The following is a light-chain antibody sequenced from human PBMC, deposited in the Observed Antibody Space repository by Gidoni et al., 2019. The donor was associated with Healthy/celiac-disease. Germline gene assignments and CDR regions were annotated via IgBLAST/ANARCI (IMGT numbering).Light chain of an antibody. CDR3: QQYNSYPYT. J-gene: IGKJ2*01. Sequence: DIQMTQSPSTLSASVGDRVTITCRASQSISSWLAWYQQKPGKAPKLLIYKASSLESGVPSRFSGSGAGTEFTLTISSLQPDDFATYYCQQYNSYPYTFGQGTKLEIK. CDR1: QSISSW. CDR2: KAS. V-gene: IGKV1-5*03.